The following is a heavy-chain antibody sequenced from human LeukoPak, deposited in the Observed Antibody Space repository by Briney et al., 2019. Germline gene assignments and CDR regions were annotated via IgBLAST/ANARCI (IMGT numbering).Heavy chain of an antibody. CDR3: TRSDCSSGRCPGFDN. D-gene: IGHD6-19*01. CDR2: TYYRSKCFI. CDR1: GDSVSSNSAA. V-gene: IGHV6-1*01. J-gene: IGHJ4*02. Sequence: PSQTLSLTCGISGDSVSSNSAAWNWIRQSPSRGLEWLGRTYYRSKCFINYAPSVKSRIIINPDTPKNQVSLQLNSVTPEDTAVYYCTRSDCSSGRCPGFDNWGQGTLVTVSS.